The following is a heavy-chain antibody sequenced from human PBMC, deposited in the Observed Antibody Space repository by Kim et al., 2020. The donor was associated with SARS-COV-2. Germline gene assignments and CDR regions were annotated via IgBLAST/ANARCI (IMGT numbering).Heavy chain of an antibody. CDR2: IIPIFGTA. Sequence: SVKVSCKASGVTFSSYAISWVRQAPGQGLEWMGGIIPIFGTANYAQKFQGRVTITADESTGTTYMELSSLRSEDTAVYYCARDVGVSTTMVREAWKDYWGQATLVTVSS. CDR3: ARDVGVSTTMVREAWKDY. CDR1: GVTFSSYA. J-gene: IGHJ4*02. D-gene: IGHD3-10*01. V-gene: IGHV1-69*13.